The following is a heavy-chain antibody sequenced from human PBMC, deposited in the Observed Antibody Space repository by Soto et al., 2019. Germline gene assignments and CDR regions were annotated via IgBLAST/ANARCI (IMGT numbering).Heavy chain of an antibody. Sequence: QVQLQQSGPGLVKPSQTLSLTCAISGDSVSSNSAAWNWIRQSPSRGLEWLGRTYYRSKWYNDYAVSAKSRITINPDRSKSQFARQLNSVSPEDTAVYYCAREAGNRSYYYGMAFWGKRSTVTFSS. CDR3: AREAGNRSYYYGMAF. J-gene: IGHJ6*04. CDR1: GDSVSSNSAA. V-gene: IGHV6-1*01. CDR2: TYYRSKWYN.